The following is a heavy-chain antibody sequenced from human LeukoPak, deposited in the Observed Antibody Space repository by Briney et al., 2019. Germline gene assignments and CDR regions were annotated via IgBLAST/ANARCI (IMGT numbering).Heavy chain of an antibody. Sequence: GGSLRLSCAASGFTFSSYWMHGVRQARGKGLVWVSAMSGGGDKTYYADSVKGPFTISRDNSKDTVYLQMSGLRGEDTAVYYCAKNRGYSSSWFCDDWGQGTLVTVSS. V-gene: IGHV3-23*01. CDR1: GFTFSSYW. CDR2: MSGGGDKT. D-gene: IGHD6-13*01. CDR3: AKNRGYSSSWFCDD. J-gene: IGHJ4*02.